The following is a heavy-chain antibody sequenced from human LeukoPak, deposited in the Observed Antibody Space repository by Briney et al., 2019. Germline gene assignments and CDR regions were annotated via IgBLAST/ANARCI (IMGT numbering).Heavy chain of an antibody. CDR2: IIPIFGTA. CDR3: AIMSESLGGYLVDY. V-gene: IGHV1-69*13. CDR1: GYTFTSYG. Sequence: SVKVSCKASGYTFTSYGISWVRQAPGQGLEWMGGIIPIFGTANYAQKFQGRVTITADESTSTAYMELSSLRSEDTAVYYCAIMSESLGGYLVDYWGQGTLVTVSS. J-gene: IGHJ4*02. D-gene: IGHD3-16*01.